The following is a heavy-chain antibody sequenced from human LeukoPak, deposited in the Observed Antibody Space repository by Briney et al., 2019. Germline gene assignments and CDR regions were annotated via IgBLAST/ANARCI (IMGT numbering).Heavy chain of an antibody. CDR3: GASRQYVGAFDI. Sequence: GGSLRLSCAASGFTFSSYELYWVRQAPGKGLEWISYISSSSSTIKYADSVRGRFTISRADARESLFLQVNSLRAEDTAIYYCGASRQYVGAFDIWGQGTLVTVSS. D-gene: IGHD3-16*01. J-gene: IGHJ3*02. CDR1: GFTFSSYE. CDR2: ISSSSSTI. V-gene: IGHV3-48*03.